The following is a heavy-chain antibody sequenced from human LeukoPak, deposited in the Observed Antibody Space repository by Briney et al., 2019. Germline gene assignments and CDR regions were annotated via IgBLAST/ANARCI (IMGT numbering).Heavy chain of an antibody. CDR1: GYSFIAYY. Sequence: ASVKVSCKASGYSFIAYYMYWVRQAPGQGLEWMGWINPNSGGTKYAQKFQGRVTMTRDTSISTAYMELSRLRSDDAAVYYCSRGPVPAAIFRFDPWGQGTLVTVSS. J-gene: IGHJ5*02. CDR2: INPNSGGT. D-gene: IGHD2-2*01. V-gene: IGHV1-2*02. CDR3: SRGPVPAAIFRFDP.